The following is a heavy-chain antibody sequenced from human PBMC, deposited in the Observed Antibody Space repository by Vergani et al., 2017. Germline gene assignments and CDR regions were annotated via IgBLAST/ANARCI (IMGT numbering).Heavy chain of an antibody. V-gene: IGHV3-30-3*01. Sequence: QVQLVESGGGVVQPGRSLRLSCAASGFTFSSYAMHWFRQAPGKGLEWVAVISYDGSNKYYADSVKGRFTISRDNAKNTLYLQMNSLRAEDTAVYYCARAYDILTGYHDYWGQGTLVTVSS. J-gene: IGHJ4*02. CDR1: GFTFSSYA. D-gene: IGHD3-9*01. CDR2: ISYDGSNK. CDR3: ARAYDILTGYHDY.